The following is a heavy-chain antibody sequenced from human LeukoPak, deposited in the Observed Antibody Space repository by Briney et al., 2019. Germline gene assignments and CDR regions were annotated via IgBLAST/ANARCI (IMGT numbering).Heavy chain of an antibody. CDR1: GYTFTSYG. Sequence: GASLKLSCKASGYTFTSYGISWVRQAPGQGLEWMGWISAYNGNTNYAQKLQGRVTMTTDTSTSTAYMELRSLRSDDTAVYYCARGPAYYYDSSGYYYWGQGTLVTVSS. V-gene: IGHV1-18*01. J-gene: IGHJ4*02. CDR2: ISAYNGNT. CDR3: ARGPAYYYDSSGYYY. D-gene: IGHD3-22*01.